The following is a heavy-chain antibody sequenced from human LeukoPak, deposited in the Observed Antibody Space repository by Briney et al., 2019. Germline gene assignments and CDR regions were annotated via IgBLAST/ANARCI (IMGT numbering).Heavy chain of an antibody. CDR1: GLTFRNYG. V-gene: IGHV3-33*01. CDR3: ATDRNSGKYYDY. Sequence: GGSLRLSCAASGLTFRNYGMHWVRQAPGKGLEWVAVIWYDGSNQYYVDSVKGRFTVSRDNAKNTLYLQMNSLRAEDAAVYYCATDRNSGKYYDYWGQGTLVTVSS. CDR2: IWYDGSNQ. D-gene: IGHD1-26*01. J-gene: IGHJ4*02.